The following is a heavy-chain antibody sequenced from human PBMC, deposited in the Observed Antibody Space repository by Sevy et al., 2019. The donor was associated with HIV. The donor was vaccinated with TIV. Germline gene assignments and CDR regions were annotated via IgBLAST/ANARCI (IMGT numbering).Heavy chain of an antibody. D-gene: IGHD1-26*01. J-gene: IGHJ4*02. CDR2: ISTNGRNT. CDR3: VKGLDGSYQALDY. V-gene: IGHV3-64D*06. CDR1: GFTFNIYA. Sequence: GGSLRLSCSASGFTFNIYAMHWVRQAPGRGLEYVSAISTNGRNTNYADSMKGRFTISRDNYKNTLYLQMSSLRPEDTAVYYCVKGLDGSYQALDYWGQGTLVTVSS.